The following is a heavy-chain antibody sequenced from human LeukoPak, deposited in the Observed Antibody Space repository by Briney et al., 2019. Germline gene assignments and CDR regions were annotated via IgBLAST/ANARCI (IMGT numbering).Heavy chain of an antibody. CDR2: ITASGTAM. Sequence: GSLRLSCAASGFTFSSYSMNWVRQAPGKGLEWVLHITASGTAMFYADSVKGRFTISRDNAKNSLYLQMNSLRDEDTAVYYCASSGSYRFDYWGQGTLVTVSS. V-gene: IGHV3-48*02. CDR3: ASSGSYRFDY. CDR1: GFTFSSYS. J-gene: IGHJ4*02. D-gene: IGHD1-26*01.